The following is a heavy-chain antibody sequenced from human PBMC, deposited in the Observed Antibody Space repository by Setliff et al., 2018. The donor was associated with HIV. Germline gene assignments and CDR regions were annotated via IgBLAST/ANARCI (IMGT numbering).Heavy chain of an antibody. J-gene: IGHJ3*02. V-gene: IGHV1-69*05. Sequence: SVKVSCKASGGTFSSYTISWVRQAPGQGLEWMGGIIPIFGTANFAQKFQGRVTMTTDTSTSTAYMELRSLRSDDTAVYYCARDRRAVAGTPPDAFDIWGQGTMVTVSS. CDR3: ARDRRAVAGTPPDAFDI. D-gene: IGHD6-19*01. CDR1: GGTFSSYT. CDR2: IIPIFGTA.